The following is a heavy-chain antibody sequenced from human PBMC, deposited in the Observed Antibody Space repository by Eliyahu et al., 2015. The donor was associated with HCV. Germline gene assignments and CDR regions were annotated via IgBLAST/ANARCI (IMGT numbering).Heavy chain of an antibody. J-gene: IGHJ2*01. V-gene: IGHV4-39*01. Sequence: QLLLQESGPGLVNPSETLSLTCXVXGGSIGSIXYYWGWIRQPPGKGLXWIGSXYYSGSTYYNPXLXSRVTISVDTSKNQFSLKLTSVTAADTAVYYCARRGSPTNWYFDLWGRGTLVTVSS. CDR2: XYYSGST. CDR3: ARRGSPTNWYFDL. D-gene: IGHD3-10*01. CDR1: GGSIGSIXYY.